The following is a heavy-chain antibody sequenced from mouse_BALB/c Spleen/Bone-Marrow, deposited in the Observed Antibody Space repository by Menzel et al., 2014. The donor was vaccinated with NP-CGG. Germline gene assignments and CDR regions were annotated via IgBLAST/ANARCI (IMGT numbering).Heavy chain of an antibody. Sequence: VQLQQSGPGLMQPSLSLSITCTVSGFSLTRYGIHWVRQSPGKGLEWLGVIWSGGSTDYDAAFISRLSINKDNSKSQVFFKMNSLQANDTAIYYCARDYYYGSRAMDYWGQGTSVTVSS. CDR2: IWSGGST. J-gene: IGHJ4*01. CDR1: GFSLTRYG. D-gene: IGHD1-1*01. V-gene: IGHV2-2*02. CDR3: ARDYYYGSRAMDY.